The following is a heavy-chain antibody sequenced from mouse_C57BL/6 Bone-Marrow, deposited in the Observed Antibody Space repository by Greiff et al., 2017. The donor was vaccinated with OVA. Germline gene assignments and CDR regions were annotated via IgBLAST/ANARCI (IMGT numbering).Heavy chain of an antibody. J-gene: IGHJ3*01. CDR1: GFTFSDYG. Sequence: DVKLVESGGGLVKPGGSLKLSCAASGFTFSDYGMHWVRQAPEKGLEWVAYISSGSSTIYYADTVKGRFTISRDNAKNTLFLQMTSLRSEDTAMYYCARRIGYGGFAYWGQGTLVTVSA. CDR2: ISSGSSTI. D-gene: IGHD2-2*01. CDR3: ARRIGYGGFAY. V-gene: IGHV5-17*01.